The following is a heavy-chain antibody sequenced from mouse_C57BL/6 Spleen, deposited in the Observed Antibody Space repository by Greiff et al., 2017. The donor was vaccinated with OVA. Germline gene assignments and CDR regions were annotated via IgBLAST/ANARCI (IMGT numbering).Heavy chain of an antibody. Sequence: QVQLQQPGAELVRPGTSVKLSCKASGYTFTSYWMHWVKQRPGQGLEWIGVIDPYDSYTNYNQKFKGKATLTVDQSFSTAYMQRSSLTSEDSAVYYCARGPTVVPYYAIDYWGQGTSVTVSA. V-gene: IGHV1-59*01. CDR1: GYTFTSYW. J-gene: IGHJ4*01. D-gene: IGHD1-1*01. CDR2: IDPYDSYT. CDR3: ARGPTVVPYYAIDY.